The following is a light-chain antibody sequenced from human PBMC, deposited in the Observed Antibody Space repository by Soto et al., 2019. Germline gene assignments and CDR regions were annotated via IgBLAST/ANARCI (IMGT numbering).Light chain of an antibody. J-gene: IGLJ3*02. V-gene: IGLV4-60*02. CDR3: ETWDSNIHWV. Sequence: QSVLTQSSSASASLGSSVNLTCTLSSGHSSYIIAWHQQQPGKAPRYSMKLEGSGSYNKGSGVPDRFSGSSSGADRYLIISNLQFEDEADYYCETWDSNIHWVFGGGTKLTVL. CDR2: LEGSGSY. CDR1: SGHSSYI.